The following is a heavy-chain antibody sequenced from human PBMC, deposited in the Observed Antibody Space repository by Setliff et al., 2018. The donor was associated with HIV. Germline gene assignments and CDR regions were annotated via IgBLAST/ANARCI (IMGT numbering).Heavy chain of an antibody. CDR3: ARHSPNVGVRGDAFDI. V-gene: IGHV4-59*08. D-gene: IGHD2-8*01. J-gene: IGHJ3*02. CDR1: GGSISSHY. Sequence: KTSETLSLTCTVSGGSISSHYWIWIRQPPEKGLEWIGYIHYSGATNYNPSLKSRVTISLDTSRTQFSLRLSSVTAADTAVSYCARHSPNVGVRGDAFDIWGQGTVVTVSS. CDR2: IHYSGAT.